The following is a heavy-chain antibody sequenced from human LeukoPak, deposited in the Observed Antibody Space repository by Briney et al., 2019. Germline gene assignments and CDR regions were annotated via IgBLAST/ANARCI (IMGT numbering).Heavy chain of an antibody. CDR2: IHPEGTK. Sequence: GALRLSLAASGFTVSRKYMSLVRPAPGQGVEWVPVIHPEGTKYYAESVKGRFTISRDNSKNTLYPQMNSLGAEDMAVYHCARDYGDLWGQGTLVTVSS. V-gene: IGHV3-53*03. CDR3: ARDYGDL. D-gene: IGHD3-10*01. J-gene: IGHJ5*02. CDR1: GFTVSRKY.